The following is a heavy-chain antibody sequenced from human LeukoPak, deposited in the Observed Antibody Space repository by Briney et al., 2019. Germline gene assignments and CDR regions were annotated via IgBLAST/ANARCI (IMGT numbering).Heavy chain of an antibody. J-gene: IGHJ4*02. CDR1: GFTFSSYA. D-gene: IGHD5-18*01. V-gene: IGHV3-30-3*01. Sequence: GGSLRLSCAASGFTFSSYAMHWVRKAPGKGLEWVAVISYDGSNKYYADSVKGRFTISRDNSKNTLYLRMNSLRAEDTAVYYCATSGYSYGYQQFDYWGQGTLVTVSS. CDR2: ISYDGSNK. CDR3: ATSGYSYGYQQFDY.